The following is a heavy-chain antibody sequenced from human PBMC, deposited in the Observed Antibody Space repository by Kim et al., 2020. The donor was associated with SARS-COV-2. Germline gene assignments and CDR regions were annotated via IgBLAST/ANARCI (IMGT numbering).Heavy chain of an antibody. Sequence: GGSLRLSCAASGFTFSSYGMHWVRQAPGKGLEWVAVIWYDGSNKYYADSVKGRFTISRDNSKNTLYLQMNSLRAEDTAVYYCVRGRQQLVGMDVWGQGTTVTVSS. CDR2: IWYDGSNK. J-gene: IGHJ6*02. CDR1: GFTFSSYG. D-gene: IGHD6-13*01. V-gene: IGHV3-33*01. CDR3: VRGRQQLVGMDV.